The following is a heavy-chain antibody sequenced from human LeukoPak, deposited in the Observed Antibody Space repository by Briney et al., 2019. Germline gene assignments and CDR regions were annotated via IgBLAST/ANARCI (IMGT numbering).Heavy chain of an antibody. CDR1: GYTFTGYY. D-gene: IGHD3-10*01. V-gene: IGHV1-46*01. J-gene: IGHJ3*01. Sequence: GASVTVSCNGSGYTFTGYYLHWVRQAPGQGLEWMGGIAPISGTPVYAQKFQDRVNITADTSTNTAYMEMSSLTSEDTAMYYCAREGEYYAESGNLIGAAEVWGQGTMVIVSA. CDR2: IAPISGTP. CDR3: AREGEYYAESGNLIGAAEV.